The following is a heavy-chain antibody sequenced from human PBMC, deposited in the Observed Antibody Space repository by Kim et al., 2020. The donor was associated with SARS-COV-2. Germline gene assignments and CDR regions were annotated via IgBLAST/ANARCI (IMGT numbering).Heavy chain of an antibody. D-gene: IGHD3-10*01. CDR3: ATGVRGRFSGISYDSPPSY. J-gene: IGHJ4*02. V-gene: IGHV4-31*03. CDR2: VYHTGAA. Sequence: SETLSLTCSVSGVPVNSGDHYWSWIRQLPDQGLEWIGYVYHTGAAYYNPSLKSRTSISVDTSDNQISLKLNSVTVADTAIYYCATGVRGRFSGISYDSPPSYWGQGPRFTVSS. CDR1: GVPVNSGDHY.